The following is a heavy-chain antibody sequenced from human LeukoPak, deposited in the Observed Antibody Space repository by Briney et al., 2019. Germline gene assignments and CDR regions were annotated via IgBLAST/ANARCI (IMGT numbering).Heavy chain of an antibody. V-gene: IGHV3-43*02. CDR3: AKASNCGGDCHFDY. Sequence: PGGSLRLSCAASVFSSDVYALHCVRQAPGKGLEWVSLVSGDGGSTYYADSVKGRFTTSRDNSKNSLYLQMNSLRSEDTALYYCAKASNCGGDCHFDYWGQGTLVTVSS. CDR1: VFSSDVYA. CDR2: VSGDGGST. J-gene: IGHJ4*02. D-gene: IGHD2-21*02.